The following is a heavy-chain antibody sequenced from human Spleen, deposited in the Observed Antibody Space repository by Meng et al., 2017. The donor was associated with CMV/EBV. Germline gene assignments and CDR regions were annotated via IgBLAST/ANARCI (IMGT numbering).Heavy chain of an antibody. CDR2: IKHDGSQT. Sequence: GESLKISCAASGFTFSSYWMSWVRQAPGKGLAWVSRIKHDGSQTVFADSVKGRFTISRDNSKNALYLQMSSLRVEDTAVYFCVRDGHNWNFDYWGQGSLVTVSS. D-gene: IGHD1-20*01. CDR1: GFTFSSYW. V-gene: IGHV3-74*01. J-gene: IGHJ4*02. CDR3: VRDGHNWNFDY.